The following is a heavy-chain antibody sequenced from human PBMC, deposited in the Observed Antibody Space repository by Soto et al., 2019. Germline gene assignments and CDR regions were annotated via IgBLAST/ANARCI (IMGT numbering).Heavy chain of an antibody. CDR1: GFTFSGYA. CDR2: ISGSGGST. Sequence: EVQLLESGGGLVQPGGSLRLSCAASGFTFSGYAMSWVRQAPGKGLEWVSAISGSGGSTYYADSVKGRFTISRDNSKNTLYLQINSLRAEDTAVYYCPKETTVTRRSNYYYSMDVWGKGTTVTVSS. V-gene: IGHV3-23*01. J-gene: IGHJ6*03. CDR3: PKETTVTRRSNYYYSMDV. D-gene: IGHD4-17*01.